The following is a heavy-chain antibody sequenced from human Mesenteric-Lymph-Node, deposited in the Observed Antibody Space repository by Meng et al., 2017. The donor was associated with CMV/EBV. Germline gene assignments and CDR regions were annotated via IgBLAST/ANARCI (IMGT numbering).Heavy chain of an antibody. CDR3: ARGFLGYYYGMDI. V-gene: IGHV1-18*01. D-gene: IGHD3-3*01. Sequence: KASGYTFSGYGITWVRQAPGQGLEWMGWVSAYNGVTNYAQKLQDRITLTTDSSTSTAFMELRTLRSDDTAVYYCARGFLGYYYGMDIWGQGTTVTVSS. CDR1: GYTFSGYG. J-gene: IGHJ6*02. CDR2: VSAYNGVT.